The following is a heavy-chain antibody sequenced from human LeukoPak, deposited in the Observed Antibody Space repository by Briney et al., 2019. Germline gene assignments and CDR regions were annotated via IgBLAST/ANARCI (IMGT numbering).Heavy chain of an antibody. D-gene: IGHD1-14*01. V-gene: IGHV4-30-4*01. CDR1: GGSISSGDYY. J-gene: IGHJ5*02. Sequence: SESLSLTCTVSGGSISSGDYYWTWIRQPPGKGLEWIGYIYYSGSIYYNPPLKSRVTMSVDTSKNQFSLKLSSVTAADTAVYYCARETPASWIDPWGQGTLVTVSS. CDR3: ARETPASWIDP. CDR2: IYYSGSI.